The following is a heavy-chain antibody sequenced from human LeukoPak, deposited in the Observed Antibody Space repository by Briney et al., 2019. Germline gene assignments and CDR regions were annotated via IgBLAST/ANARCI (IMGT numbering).Heavy chain of an antibody. J-gene: IGHJ4*02. CDR3: ARAPTSVSNPYYFDY. D-gene: IGHD4-11*01. CDR2: IYPCDSDT. CDR1: GYSFSNYW. V-gene: IGHV5-51*01. Sequence: GESLKISCKASGYSFSNYWIGWVRQMPGKGLEWMGIIYPCDSDTRYSPSFQGQVTISADKSITTGYLQWSSLKASDTAMYYCARAPTSVSNPYYFDYWGQGALVTVSS.